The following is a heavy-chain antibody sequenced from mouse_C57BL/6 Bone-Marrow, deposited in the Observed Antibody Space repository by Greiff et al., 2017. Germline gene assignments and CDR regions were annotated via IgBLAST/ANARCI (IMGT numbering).Heavy chain of an antibody. D-gene: IGHD2-3*01. CDR1: GYTFTSYW. V-gene: IGHV1-64*01. CDR2: IHPNSGST. CDR3: ARGYDGYYNYYAMDY. Sequence: VQLQQPGAELVKPGASVKLSCKASGYTFTSYWMHWVKQRPGQGLEWIGMIHPNSGSTNYNEKFKSKATLTVDKSSSTAYMQLSSLTSEDSAVYYCARGYDGYYNYYAMDYWGQGTSVTVSS. J-gene: IGHJ4*01.